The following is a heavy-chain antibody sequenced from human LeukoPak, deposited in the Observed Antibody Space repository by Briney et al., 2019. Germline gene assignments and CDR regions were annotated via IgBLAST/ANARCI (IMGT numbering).Heavy chain of an antibody. J-gene: IGHJ6*02. CDR1: GFIVSSNY. V-gene: IGHV3-66*01. CDR2: IYRGGST. D-gene: IGHD1-26*01. CDR3: ARGISGSYPRYYGMDV. Sequence: PGGSLRLSCAASGFIVSSNYMSWVRQAPGKGLEWVSVIYRGGSTYYADSVKGRFTISRDNSKNTLYLQMNSLRAEDTAVYYCARGISGSYPRYYGMDVWGQGTTVTVSS.